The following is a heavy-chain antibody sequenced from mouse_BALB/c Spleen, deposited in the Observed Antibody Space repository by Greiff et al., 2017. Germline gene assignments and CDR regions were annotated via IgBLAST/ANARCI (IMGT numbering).Heavy chain of an antibody. CDR2: IRNKANGYTT. Sequence: DVQLVESGGGLVQPGGSLRLSCATSGFTFTDYYMSWVRQPPGKALEWLGFIRNKANGYTTEYSASVKGRFTISRDNSQSILYLQMNTLRAEDSATYYCARDLLDYWGQGTTLTVSS. CDR1: GFTFTDYY. CDR3: ARDLLDY. V-gene: IGHV7-3*02. J-gene: IGHJ2*01.